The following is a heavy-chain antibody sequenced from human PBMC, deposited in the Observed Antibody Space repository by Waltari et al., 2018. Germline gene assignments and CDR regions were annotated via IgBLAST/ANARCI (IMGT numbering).Heavy chain of an antibody. CDR1: GFTFRGYT. CDR3: ARGTHGIIVGAMDY. V-gene: IGHV3-30*14. CDR2: ISYDGHNK. D-gene: IGHD1-26*01. J-gene: IGHJ4*02. Sequence: QVQLVESGGGVVQPGRSLRLSCAASGFTFRGYTLHWVRQAPGKGLEWLTLISYDGHNKYYADSVKGRFTISRDNSKNTLYLQVNSLRTEDTALYYCARGTHGIIVGAMDYWGQGTLVTVSS.